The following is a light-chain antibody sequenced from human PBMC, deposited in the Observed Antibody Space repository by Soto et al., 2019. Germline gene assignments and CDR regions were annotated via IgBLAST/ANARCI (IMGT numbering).Light chain of an antibody. V-gene: IGKV3-20*01. CDR1: QSVDSNY. Sequence: EIVLTQSPCTLSLSTGEETTLSVSASQSVDSNYLAWYQQKPGQTPRRIIYGAAGRADGIPHRFSGSGFGTDFTLTISKVEPEDFAAYYCQQYGTPRSVTFGQGTRLEIK. CDR3: QQYGTPRSVT. CDR2: GAA. J-gene: IGKJ5*01.